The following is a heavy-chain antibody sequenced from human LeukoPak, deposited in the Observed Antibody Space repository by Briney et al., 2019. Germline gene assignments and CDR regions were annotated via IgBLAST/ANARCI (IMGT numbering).Heavy chain of an antibody. V-gene: IGHV3-NL1*01. CDR3: AKDRRRGSSYFDY. J-gene: IGHJ4*02. CDR2: IYTDESVT. D-gene: IGHD1-26*01. CDR1: GFSLSDYC. Sequence: PGGSLRLSCAASGFSLSDYCMHWVRQVPGQGLEWLSRIYTDESVTNSADSMQGRFTISRDNSKNTLYLQMNSLRAEDTAVYYCAKDRRRGSSYFDYWGQGTLVTISS.